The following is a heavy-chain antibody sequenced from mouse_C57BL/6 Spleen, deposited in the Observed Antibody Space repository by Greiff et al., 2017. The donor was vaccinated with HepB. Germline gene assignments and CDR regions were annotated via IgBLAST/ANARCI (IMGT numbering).Heavy chain of an antibody. D-gene: IGHD2-4*01. Sequence: VQLQHSGPELVKPGASVKISCKASGYAFSSSWMNWVKQRPGKGLEWIGRIYPGDGDTNYNGKFKGKATLTADKSSSTAYMQLSSLTSEDSAVYFCARYDYDYDDWYFDVWGTGTTVTVSS. CDR2: IYPGDGDT. CDR3: ARYDYDYDDWYFDV. V-gene: IGHV1-82*01. CDR1: GYAFSSSW. J-gene: IGHJ1*03.